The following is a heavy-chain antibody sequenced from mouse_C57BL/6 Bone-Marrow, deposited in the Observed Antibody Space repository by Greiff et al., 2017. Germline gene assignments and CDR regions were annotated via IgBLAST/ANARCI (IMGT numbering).Heavy chain of an antibody. Sequence: VQLMESGPELVKPGASVKISCKASGYSFTSYYIHWVKQRPGQGLEWIGWIYPGSGNTKYNEKFKGKATLTADTSSSTAYMQLSSLTSEDSAVYYCARAWLLPLFAYWGQGTLVTVSA. V-gene: IGHV1-66*01. J-gene: IGHJ3*01. D-gene: IGHD2-3*01. CDR3: ARAWLLPLFAY. CDR2: IYPGSGNT. CDR1: GYSFTSYY.